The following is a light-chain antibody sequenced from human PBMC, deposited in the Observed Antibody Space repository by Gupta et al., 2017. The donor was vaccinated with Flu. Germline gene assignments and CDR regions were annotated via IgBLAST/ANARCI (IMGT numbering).Light chain of an antibody. J-gene: IGKJ2*03. CDR1: QSDTNF. CDR2: DES. CDR3: QQRTHWNGYS. V-gene: IGKV3-11*01. Sequence: ATLSLSPAASETVACSASQSDTNFFAWYQHRPGQAQTLILYDESNRAPGIPARVRGSGSGTDLNLTISSLEPEAFEVYDCQQRTHWNGYSFGQGTKLEI.